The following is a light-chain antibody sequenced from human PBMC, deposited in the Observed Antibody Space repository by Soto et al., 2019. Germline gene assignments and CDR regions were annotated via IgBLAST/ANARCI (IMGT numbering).Light chain of an antibody. J-gene: IGKJ1*01. CDR3: QQTDSSPRT. CDR2: GAS. Sequence: ETVLTQSPCTLSLSPGDRATLSCRASQTVSSNYLTWYRQTPGQAPILLIYGASNRATDVPARFSGSGSGTDFTLTISRLQPEDFARYYCQQTDSSPRTFGQGTKVEIK. CDR1: QTVSSNY. V-gene: IGKV3-20*01.